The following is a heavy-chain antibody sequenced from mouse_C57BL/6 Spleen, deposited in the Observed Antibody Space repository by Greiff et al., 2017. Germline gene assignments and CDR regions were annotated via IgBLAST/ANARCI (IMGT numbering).Heavy chain of an antibody. CDR3: ARRGDSNYLFDY. CDR2: ISSGGSYT. Sequence: EVQLVESGGDLVKPGGSLKLSCAASGFTFSSYGMSWVRQTPDKRLEWVATISSGGSYTYYPDSVKGRFTISRDNAKNTLYLQMSSLKSEDTAMYYCARRGDSNYLFDYWGQGTTLTVSS. V-gene: IGHV5-6*01. CDR1: GFTFSSYG. J-gene: IGHJ2*01. D-gene: IGHD2-5*01.